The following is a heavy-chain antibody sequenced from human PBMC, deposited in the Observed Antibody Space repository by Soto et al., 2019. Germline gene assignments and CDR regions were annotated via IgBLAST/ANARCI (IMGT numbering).Heavy chain of an antibody. CDR3: ARGRDYCTNGVCYVSGFRYYYYYMDV. CDR2: ISAYNGNT. V-gene: IGHV1-18*01. J-gene: IGHJ6*03. D-gene: IGHD2-8*01. Sequence: ASVKVSCKASGYTFTSYGISWVQQAPGQGLEWMGWISAYNGNTNYAQKLQGRVTMTTDTSTSTAYMELRSLRSDDTAVYYCARGRDYCTNGVCYVSGFRYYYYYMDVWGKGTTVTVSS. CDR1: GYTFTSYG.